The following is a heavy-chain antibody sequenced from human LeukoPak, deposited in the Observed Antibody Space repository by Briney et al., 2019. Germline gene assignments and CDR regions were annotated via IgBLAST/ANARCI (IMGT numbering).Heavy chain of an antibody. CDR3: ARGKSGSWLQLLDF. J-gene: IGHJ4*02. Sequence: ASVKVSCKASGYTFSSYDINWVRQATGQGLEWMGWMNPNSGNTGYAQKFLDRITMTRNTPISTAYMELSGLKSDDTAVYYCARGKSGSWLQLLDFWGQGTLVTVSS. V-gene: IGHV1-8*01. CDR2: MNPNSGNT. D-gene: IGHD5-24*01. CDR1: GYTFSSYD.